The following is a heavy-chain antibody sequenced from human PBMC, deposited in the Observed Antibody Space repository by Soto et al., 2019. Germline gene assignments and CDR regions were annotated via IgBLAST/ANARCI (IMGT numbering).Heavy chain of an antibody. J-gene: IGHJ4*02. CDR2: IIPIFGTA. V-gene: IGHV1-69*13. CDR3: ARDTEYENYFDY. CDR1: GGTFSSYA. D-gene: IGHD3-3*01. Sequence: GASVKVSCKASGGTFSSYAISWVRQAPGQGLEWMGGIIPIFGTANYAQKFQGRVTITADESTSTAYMELSSLRSEDTAVYYCARDTEYENYFDYWGQGTLVTVSS.